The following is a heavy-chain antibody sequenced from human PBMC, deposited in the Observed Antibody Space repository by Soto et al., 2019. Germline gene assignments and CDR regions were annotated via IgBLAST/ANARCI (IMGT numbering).Heavy chain of an antibody. CDR1: GGSISSYY. Sequence: TLSLTCTVSGGSISSYYWSWIRQPPGKGLEWIGYIYYSGSTNYNPSLKSRVTISVDTSKNQFSLKLSSVTAADTAVYYCARDFYDSSGYSALDYWGQGTLVTVSS. J-gene: IGHJ4*02. CDR2: IYYSGST. D-gene: IGHD3-22*01. CDR3: ARDFYDSSGYSALDY. V-gene: IGHV4-59*01.